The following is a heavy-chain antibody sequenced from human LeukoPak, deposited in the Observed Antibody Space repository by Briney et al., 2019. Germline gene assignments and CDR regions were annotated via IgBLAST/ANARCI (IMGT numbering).Heavy chain of an antibody. V-gene: IGHV1-46*01. CDR1: GYTFTSYY. D-gene: IGHD4-11*01. J-gene: IGHJ4*02. CDR3: TRPPTITTWRIFDF. Sequence: ASVKVSCKASGYTFTSYYMHWVRQAPGQGLEWMGIINPSGGSTSYAQKFQGRVTMTRDTSISTAYMELSSLRSDDTAVYYCTRPPTITTWRIFDFWGQGTLVTVSS. CDR2: INPSGGST.